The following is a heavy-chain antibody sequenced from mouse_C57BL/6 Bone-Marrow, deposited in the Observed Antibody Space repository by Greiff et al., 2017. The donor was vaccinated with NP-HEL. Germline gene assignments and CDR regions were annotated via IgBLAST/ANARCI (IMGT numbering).Heavy chain of an antibody. CDR1: GFTFSDYG. Sequence: VQLKESGGGLVKPGGSLKLSCAASGFTFSDYGMHWVRQAPEKGLEWVAYISSGSSTIYYADTVKGRFTISRDNAKNTLFLQMTSLRSEDTAMYYCARGETYYSNYEAMDYWGQGTSVTVSS. J-gene: IGHJ4*01. V-gene: IGHV5-17*01. D-gene: IGHD2-5*01. CDR3: ARGETYYSNYEAMDY. CDR2: ISSGSSTI.